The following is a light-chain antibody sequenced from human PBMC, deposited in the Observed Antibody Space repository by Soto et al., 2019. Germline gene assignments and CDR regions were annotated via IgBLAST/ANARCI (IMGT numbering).Light chain of an antibody. CDR2: DVS. Sequence: QSVLTQPASVSGSPGQSITISCIGTSSDIGGYNYVSWYQQHPGNAPKLMVFDVSDRPSGVSNRFSGSKSGNTAPLTISGLQAEDEADYYCSSYTTSSFYVFGTGTKVTDL. CDR1: SSDIGGYNY. J-gene: IGLJ1*01. CDR3: SSYTTSSFYV. V-gene: IGLV2-14*03.